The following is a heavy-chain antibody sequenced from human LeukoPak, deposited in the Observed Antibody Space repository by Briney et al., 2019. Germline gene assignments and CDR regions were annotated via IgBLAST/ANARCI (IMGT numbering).Heavy chain of an antibody. D-gene: IGHD3-10*01. CDR1: GDPISISSYY. V-gene: IGHV4-39*01. J-gene: IGHJ6*03. CDR3: ARQGSGRYYGMYYYYMDV. Sequence: SETLSLTCTVSGDPISISSYYWRWIRQPPGKGLERIGSIYYSWSTYYNPSLKIRDTISVDTSKNQFSLKLSSVSAEDTAVYYCARQGSGRYYGMYYYYMDVWGKGTTVTVSS. CDR2: IYYSWST.